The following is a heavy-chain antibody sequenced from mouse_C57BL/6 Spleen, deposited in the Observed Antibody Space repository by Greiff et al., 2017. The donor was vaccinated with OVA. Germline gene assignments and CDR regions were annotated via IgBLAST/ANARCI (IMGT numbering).Heavy chain of an antibody. CDR3: ARSYYDRYFDV. V-gene: IGHV1-54*01. CDR1: GYAFTNYL. CDR2: IIPGSGGT. Sequence: QVKLQQSGAELVRPGTSVKVSCKASGYAFTNYLLEWVKQRPGQGLEWIGVIIPGSGGTNYNEKFKGKATLTADKSSSTAYMQLSSLTSKDSAVYFCARSYYDRYFDVWGTGTTVTVSS. J-gene: IGHJ1*03. D-gene: IGHD2-4*01.